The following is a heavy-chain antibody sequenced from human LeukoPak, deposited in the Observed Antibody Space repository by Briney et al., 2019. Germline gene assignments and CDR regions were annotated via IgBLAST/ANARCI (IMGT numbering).Heavy chain of an antibody. CDR1: GYTFTGYY. Sequence: ASVKVSCKASGYTFTGYYMHWVRQAPGQGLEWMGWINPNSGGTNYAQKFQGRVTMTRDTSISTAYMELSRLRSDDTAVYYCARDPLTVQPLNWFDPWGQGTLVIVSS. CDR2: INPNSGGT. D-gene: IGHD1-1*01. V-gene: IGHV1-2*02. J-gene: IGHJ5*02. CDR3: ARDPLTVQPLNWFDP.